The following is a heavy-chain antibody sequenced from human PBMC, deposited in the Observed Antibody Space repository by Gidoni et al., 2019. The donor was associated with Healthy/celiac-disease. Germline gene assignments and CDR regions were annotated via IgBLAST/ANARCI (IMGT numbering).Heavy chain of an antibody. V-gene: IGHV4-4*07. CDR1: GGSISSYY. Sequence: QVQLQESGPGLVKPSETLSLTCTVSGGSISSYYWSWIRQPAGRGLEWIGRIYTSGSTNYNPSLKSRVTMSVDTSKNQFSLKLSSVTAADTAVYYCASSTYYYDSSGYFRGYGMDVWGQGTTVTVSS. CDR2: IYTSGST. D-gene: IGHD3-22*01. J-gene: IGHJ6*02. CDR3: ASSTYYYDSSGYFRGYGMDV.